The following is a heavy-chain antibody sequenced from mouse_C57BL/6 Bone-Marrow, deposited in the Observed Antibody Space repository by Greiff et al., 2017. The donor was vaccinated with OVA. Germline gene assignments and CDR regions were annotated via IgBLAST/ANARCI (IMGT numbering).Heavy chain of an antibody. Sequence: QVQLQQSGAELVKPGASVKLSCKASGYTFTSYWITWVKQRPGQGLEWIGDIYPGSGSTNYNEKFKSKATLTVDTSSSTAYMQLSSLTSEDSAVYYCAREDDYDGGPSWFAYWGQGTLVTVSA. CDR1: GYTFTSYW. J-gene: IGHJ3*01. V-gene: IGHV1-55*01. CDR2: IYPGSGST. CDR3: AREDDYDGGPSWFAY. D-gene: IGHD2-4*01.